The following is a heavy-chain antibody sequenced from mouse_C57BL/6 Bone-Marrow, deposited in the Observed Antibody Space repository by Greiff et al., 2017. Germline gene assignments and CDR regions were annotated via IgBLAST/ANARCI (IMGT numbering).Heavy chain of an antibody. J-gene: IGHJ4*01. CDR3: AGYYGSSYYAMDY. CDR1: GYTFTSYW. Sequence: VQLQQPGAELVKPGASVKLSCKASGYTFTSYWMQWVKQRPGQGLEWIGELDPSDSYTNSNQKFKGKAPLTVDTSSSTAYMQLSSLTSEDSAVYYCAGYYGSSYYAMDYWGQGTSVTVSS. CDR2: LDPSDSYT. V-gene: IGHV1-50*01. D-gene: IGHD1-1*01.